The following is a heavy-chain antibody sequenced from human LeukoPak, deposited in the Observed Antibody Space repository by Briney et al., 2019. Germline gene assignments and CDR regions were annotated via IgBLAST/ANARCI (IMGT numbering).Heavy chain of an antibody. J-gene: IGHJ4*02. D-gene: IGHD3-3*01. CDR2: IYYSGST. CDR3: ARQSGIYDFWSGYTLYYFDY. CDR1: GGSISSSSYY. Sequence: SETLSLTCTVSGGSISSSSYYWGWIRQPPGKGLEGIGSIYYSGSTYYNPSLKSRVTISVDTSKNQFSLKLSSVTAADTAVYYCARQSGIYDFWSGYTLYYFDYWGQGTLVTVSS. V-gene: IGHV4-39*07.